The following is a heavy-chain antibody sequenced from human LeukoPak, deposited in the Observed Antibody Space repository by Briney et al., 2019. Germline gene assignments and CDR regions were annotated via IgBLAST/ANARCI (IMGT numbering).Heavy chain of an antibody. D-gene: IGHD3-22*01. Sequence: PGGSLRLSCAASGFTFSSYGMHWVRQAPGKGLEWVAVISYDGSNKYYADSVKGRFTISRDNSKNTLYLQMNSLRAEDTAVYYCAKDNRYYDSSGYYYVILDYWGQGTLVTVSS. J-gene: IGHJ4*02. CDR1: GFTFSSYG. CDR2: ISYDGSNK. CDR3: AKDNRYYDSSGYYYVILDY. V-gene: IGHV3-30*18.